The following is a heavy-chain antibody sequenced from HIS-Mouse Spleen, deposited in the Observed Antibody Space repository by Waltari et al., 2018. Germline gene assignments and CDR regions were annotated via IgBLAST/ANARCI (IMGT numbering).Heavy chain of an antibody. Sequence: QVQLVQSGAEVKKPGASVKVSCKASGYTFTGYYMHWVRQAPGQGLEWMGWINPNSGGTNYAQKFQGRVTMTRDTSISTAYMELSRLRSDDTAVYYCARVATGTTPRYDAFDIWGQGTMVTVSS. CDR2: INPNSGGT. D-gene: IGHD1-1*01. J-gene: IGHJ3*02. V-gene: IGHV1-2*02. CDR3: ARVATGTTPRYDAFDI. CDR1: GYTFTGYY.